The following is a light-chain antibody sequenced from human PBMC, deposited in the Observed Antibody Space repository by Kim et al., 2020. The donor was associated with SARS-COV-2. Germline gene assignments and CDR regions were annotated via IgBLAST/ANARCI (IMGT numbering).Light chain of an antibody. CDR3: QQYNNYPLT. J-gene: IGKJ4*02. CDR1: QSLSGW. CDR2: ETS. Sequence: DIQMTQSPSSLSASVGDRVTITCRASQSLSGWLAWYQLKPGKAPKLLIYETSVLESGVPSRFSGSGSGTEFTLTINSLQPDDFATYYCQQYNNYPLTFGGGTKVDIK. V-gene: IGKV1-5*03.